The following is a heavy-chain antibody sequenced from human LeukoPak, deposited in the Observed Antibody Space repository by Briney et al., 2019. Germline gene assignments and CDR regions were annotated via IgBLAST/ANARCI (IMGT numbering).Heavy chain of an antibody. CDR1: GGSINSYY. J-gene: IGHJ2*01. V-gene: IGHV4-59*01. CDR3: ASIRDTAFRYWYFDL. CDR2: FYSSGST. Sequence: SETLSLTCTGSGGSINSYYWSWIRQPPGKGLEWIGYFYSSGSTSYNPSLMSRVTTSVDTSKNQFSLRLSSVTAADTAIYYCASIRDTAFRYWYFDLWGRGTLVTVSS. D-gene: IGHD5-18*01.